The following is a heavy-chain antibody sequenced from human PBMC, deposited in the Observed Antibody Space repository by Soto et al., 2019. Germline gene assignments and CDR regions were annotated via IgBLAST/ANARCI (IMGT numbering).Heavy chain of an antibody. V-gene: IGHV4-4*07. CDR3: ARDRFVYYYGSGDYYYGMDV. Sequence: SETLSLTCTVSGGSISSYYWSWIRQPAGKGLEWIGRIYTSGSTNYNPSLKSRVTMSVDTSKNQFSLKLSSVTAADTAVYYCARDRFVYYYGSGDYYYGMDVWGQGTTVTVSS. D-gene: IGHD3-10*01. CDR2: IYTSGST. CDR1: GGSISSYY. J-gene: IGHJ6*02.